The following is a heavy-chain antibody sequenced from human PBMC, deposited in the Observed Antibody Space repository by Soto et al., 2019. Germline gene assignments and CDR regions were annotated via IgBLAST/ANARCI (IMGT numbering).Heavy chain of an antibody. D-gene: IGHD3-9*01. CDR2: ISYDGSNK. CDR3: AKDLYYDIRIFDY. V-gene: IGHV3-30*18. CDR1: GFTFSSYG. Sequence: GGSLRLSCAASGFTFSSYGMHWVRQAPGKGLEWVAVISYDGSNKYYADSVKGRFTISRDNSKNTLYLQMNSLRAEDTAVYYCAKDLYYDIRIFDYWGQGTLVTVSP. J-gene: IGHJ4*02.